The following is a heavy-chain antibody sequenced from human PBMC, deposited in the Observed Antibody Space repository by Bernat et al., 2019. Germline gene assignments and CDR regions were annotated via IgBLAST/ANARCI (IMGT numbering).Heavy chain of an antibody. D-gene: IGHD7-27*01. V-gene: IGHV3-30*01. CDR1: GFTFSSYA. CDR3: ARDFYELGYFDY. J-gene: IGHJ4*02. CDR2: ISYDGSNK. Sequence: QVQLVESGGGVVQPGRSLRLSCAASGFTFSSYAMHWVRQAPGKGLEWVAVISYDGSNKYYADSVKGRFTIPRDNSKNTLYLQMNSLRAEDTAVYYCARDFYELGYFDYWGQGTLVTVSS.